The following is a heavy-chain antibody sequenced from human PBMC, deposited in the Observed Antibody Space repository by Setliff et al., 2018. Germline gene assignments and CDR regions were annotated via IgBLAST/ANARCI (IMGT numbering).Heavy chain of an antibody. Sequence: SVKVSCKASGGTFSSYAISWVRQAPGQGLEWVGGIIPIFGTANYAQKFQGRVTITADESTSTAYMELSSLRSDDTAVYYCARVSMYSSSWYYYYYYMDVWGKGTTVTVSS. D-gene: IGHD6-13*01. J-gene: IGHJ6*03. V-gene: IGHV1-69*13. CDR3: ARVSMYSSSWYYYYYYMDV. CDR2: IIPIFGTA. CDR1: GGTFSSYA.